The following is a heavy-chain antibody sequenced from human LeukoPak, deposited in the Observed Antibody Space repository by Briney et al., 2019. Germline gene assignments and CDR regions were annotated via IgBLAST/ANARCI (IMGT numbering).Heavy chain of an antibody. D-gene: IGHD3-9*01. CDR1: GGTFTNYA. CDR3: ARGGGVDILTGFQY. J-gene: IGHJ4*02. V-gene: IGHV1-69*04. Sequence: ASVKVSCKASGGTFTNYAINWVGQAPGQGLEWMGRIIPILDVTNYAQKFQGRVTITADQSTSTAYMELSSLRSEDTAVYYCARGGGVDILTGFQYWGQGTLVTVSS. CDR2: IIPILDVT.